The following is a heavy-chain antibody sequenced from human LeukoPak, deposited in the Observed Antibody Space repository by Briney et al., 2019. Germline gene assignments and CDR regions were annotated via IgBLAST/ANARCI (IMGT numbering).Heavy chain of an antibody. CDR3: ASMTTYCGGDCYFFDY. V-gene: IGHV3-48*04. CDR2: ISSSSNII. Sequence: GGSLRLSCAASGFTFSSYSMNRVRQAPGKGLEWVSYISSSSNIIYYADSVKGRFTISRDNAKNSLYLQMNSLRAEDTAVYYCASMTTYCGGDCYFFDYWGQGTQVTVSS. J-gene: IGHJ4*02. D-gene: IGHD2-21*02. CDR1: GFTFSSYS.